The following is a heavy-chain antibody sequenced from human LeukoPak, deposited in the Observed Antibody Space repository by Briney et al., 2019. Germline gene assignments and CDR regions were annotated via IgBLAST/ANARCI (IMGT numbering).Heavy chain of an antibody. CDR2: INHSGST. CDR1: GGSFSGYY. V-gene: IGHV4-34*01. Sequence: PSETLSLTCAVYGGSFSGYYWSWIRQPPGKGLEWIGEINHSGSTNYNPSLKSRVTISVDTSKNQFSLKLSSVTAADTAVYYCAWEHTDGAYFDYWGQGTLVTVSS. D-gene: IGHD1/OR15-1a*01. CDR3: AWEHTDGAYFDY. J-gene: IGHJ4*02.